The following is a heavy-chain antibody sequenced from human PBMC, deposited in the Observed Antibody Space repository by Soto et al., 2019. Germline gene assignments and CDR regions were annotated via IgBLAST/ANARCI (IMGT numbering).Heavy chain of an antibody. J-gene: IGHJ4*02. CDR3: SSDAKINWSFF. CDR2: ISRSGTT. Sequence: SETLSLTCAVSYFSINSGHYWGWFRQPPGKGLEWIGTISRSGTTYYNPSLRGRLTISMDTSKNQFSLNLNSVTAADTAVYYCSSDAKINWSFFWGQGTLVTVYS. CDR1: YFSINSGHY. V-gene: IGHV4-38-2*01.